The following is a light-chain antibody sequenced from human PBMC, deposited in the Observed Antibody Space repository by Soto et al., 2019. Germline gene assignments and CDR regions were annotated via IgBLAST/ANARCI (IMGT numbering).Light chain of an antibody. J-gene: IGKJ4*01. CDR3: QQYNNWPLT. CDR1: QSVSSN. Sequence: TLSVSPGERATLSCRASQSVSSNLAWYQQKPGQAPRLLIYGASTRATGIPARFSGSGSGTEFTLTISSLQSEDFAVYYCQQYNNWPLTFGGGTKVDIK. V-gene: IGKV3-15*01. CDR2: GAS.